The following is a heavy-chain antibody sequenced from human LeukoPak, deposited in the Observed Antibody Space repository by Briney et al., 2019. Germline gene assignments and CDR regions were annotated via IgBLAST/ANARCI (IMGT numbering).Heavy chain of an antibody. D-gene: IGHD2-21*01. J-gene: IGHJ4*02. Sequence: SETLSLTCTVSGGSISSNSNYWAWIRQPPGRGLEWIGSISYGGSTYYSPSLESRVTISVDTSKNQFSLDLSSVTAADTAVYYCARQALWFFDHWGQGTLVTVSS. CDR1: GGSISSNSNY. V-gene: IGHV4-39*01. CDR2: ISYGGST. CDR3: ARQALWFFDH.